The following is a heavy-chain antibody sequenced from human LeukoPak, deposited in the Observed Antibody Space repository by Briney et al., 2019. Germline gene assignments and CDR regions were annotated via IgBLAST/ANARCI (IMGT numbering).Heavy chain of an antibody. CDR1: GLAFSSYA. D-gene: IGHD3-3*01. CDR3: ADYGVSGVRNNFY. J-gene: IGHJ4*02. Sequence: GGSLRLSCAASGLAFSSYAMNWVRPPPGKGLEWVSTISVASITFYTDSVKGRFTISRDNSRNTVYLQMTSLRADDTAVYYCADYGVSGVRNNFYWGQGTLVTVSS. CDR2: ISVASIT. V-gene: IGHV3-23*01.